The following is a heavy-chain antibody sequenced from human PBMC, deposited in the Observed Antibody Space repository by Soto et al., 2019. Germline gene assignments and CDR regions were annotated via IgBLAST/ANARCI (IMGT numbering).Heavy chain of an antibody. CDR1: GYPFTSYG. D-gene: IGHD2-15*01. V-gene: IGHV1-18*01. CDR3: ARDGVVVVAATQYYYYYGMDV. J-gene: IGHJ6*02. Sequence: SGKVSCKASGYPFTSYGISWLRQAPGQGLEWMGWISAYNGNTNYAQKLQGRVTMTTDTSTSTAYMELRSLRSDDKAVYYCARDGVVVVAATQYYYYYGMDVWGQGTTVTVSS. CDR2: ISAYNGNT.